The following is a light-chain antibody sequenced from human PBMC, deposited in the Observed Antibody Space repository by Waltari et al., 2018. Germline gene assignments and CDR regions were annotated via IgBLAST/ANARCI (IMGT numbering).Light chain of an antibody. CDR3: QKYGRLPAT. Sequence: EIVLTQSPGTLSLSPGERATLSCRPSQSVSRYLAWYQQKPGQAPRLLIYAASTRATGIPDRFSGSGSGTDFSLTISRLEPEDFAVYYCQKYGRLPATFGQGTKVEIK. CDR2: AAS. J-gene: IGKJ1*01. CDR1: QSVSRY. V-gene: IGKV3-20*01.